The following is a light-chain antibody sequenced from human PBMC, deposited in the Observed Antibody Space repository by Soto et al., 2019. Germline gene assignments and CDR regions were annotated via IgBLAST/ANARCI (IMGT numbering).Light chain of an antibody. J-gene: IGKJ1*01. CDR2: AAS. Sequence: IQMTQSPTSLSSSVGDRVTITCRASQRISSYLNWYQQKPGKAPKLLIYAASSLQSGVPSRFSGSGSGTDFTLTISSLQPEDFATYYCQQSYSTPWTVGQGTKVDI. CDR1: QRISSY. V-gene: IGKV1-39*01. CDR3: QQSYSTPWT.